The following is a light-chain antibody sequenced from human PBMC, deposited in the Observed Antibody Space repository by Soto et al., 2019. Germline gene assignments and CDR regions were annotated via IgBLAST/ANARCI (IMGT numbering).Light chain of an antibody. V-gene: IGKV1-12*01. CDR1: QDIANF. CDR2: GAS. J-gene: IGKJ1*01. Sequence: DIQVTQSPSSVSASVGDRFTISCRASQDIANFLAWYQQTPGKAPRLLIHGASSLSREIPSRFSGGGTGTHFTLTISGLQPEDLATYFCLQTSTFPRTFGQGTKVDIK. CDR3: LQTSTFPRT.